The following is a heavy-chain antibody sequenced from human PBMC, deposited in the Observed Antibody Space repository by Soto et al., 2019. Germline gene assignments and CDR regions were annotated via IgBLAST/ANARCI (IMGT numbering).Heavy chain of an antibody. CDR3: TTGGVPARYFDAMDV. Sequence: EVQLVESGGGLVKPGGSLRLSCAASGFTFSNAWMTWVRQAPGKGLEWVGRIKSKTDGGTTDYAAPVKGRFTISRDDSKNRLYLQMNRLKTEDTAVYYCTTGGVPARYFDAMDVWGQGTTVTVSS. D-gene: IGHD3-16*01. CDR1: GFTFSNAW. CDR2: IKSKTDGGTT. J-gene: IGHJ6*02. V-gene: IGHV3-15*01.